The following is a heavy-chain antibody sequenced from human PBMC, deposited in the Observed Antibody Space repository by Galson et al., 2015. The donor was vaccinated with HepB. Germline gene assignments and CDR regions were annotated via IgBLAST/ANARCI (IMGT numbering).Heavy chain of an antibody. V-gene: IGHV3-48*02. D-gene: IGHD3-10*01. CDR2: ISSTGTTK. Sequence: SLRLSCAASGFAFSSYSMNWVRQAPGKGLEWVSYISSTGTTKYYADSAKGRFTISRDNAQNSLYLQMNSLGDDDTAVYYCASVFFGSGCSSAYWYFVLWGRGALVTVSS. CDR1: GFAFSSYS. CDR3: ASVFFGSGCSSAYWYFVL. J-gene: IGHJ2*01.